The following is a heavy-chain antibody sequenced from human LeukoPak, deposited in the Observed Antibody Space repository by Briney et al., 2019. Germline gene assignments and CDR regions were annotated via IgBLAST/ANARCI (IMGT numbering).Heavy chain of an antibody. CDR1: GFTFSSYS. CDR2: VSSSSSYI. J-gene: IGHJ4*02. D-gene: IGHD5-18*01. V-gene: IGHV3-21*01. CDR3: AKVGYSYGHDY. Sequence: GGSLRLSYAASGFTFSSYSMNWVRQAPGKGLEWVSSVSSSSSYIYYADSVKGRFTISRDNAKNSLYLQMNSLRAEDTAVYYCAKVGYSYGHDYWGQGTLVTVSS.